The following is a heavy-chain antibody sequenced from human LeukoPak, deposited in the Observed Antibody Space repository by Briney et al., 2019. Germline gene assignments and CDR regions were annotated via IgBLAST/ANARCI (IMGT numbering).Heavy chain of an antibody. CDR1: GYTFTSYD. CDR3: ARDQFGVANS. CDR2: MNPNSGNA. V-gene: IGHV1-8*01. Sequence: ASVTVSCKASGYTFTSYDINWVRQATGQGLEWMGWMNPNSGNAGYAQKFQGRVTMTTNTSISTAYMELSSLRSEDTAVYYCARDQFGVANSWGQGTLVTVSS. J-gene: IGHJ4*02. D-gene: IGHD3-3*01.